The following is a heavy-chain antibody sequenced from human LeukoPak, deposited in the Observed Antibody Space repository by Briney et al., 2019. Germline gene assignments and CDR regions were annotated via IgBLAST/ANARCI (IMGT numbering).Heavy chain of an antibody. Sequence: PGRSLRLPCAASGFTVSSTYMNWARQAPGRGLEWVSTLYRDGSTYYADSVKGRFTISRDSSTNTLYLQMNNLRVEDTAVYYCARDSGDGDYEPLDYWGQGTQVTVSS. V-gene: IGHV3-53*01. CDR2: LYRDGST. CDR1: GFTVSSTY. D-gene: IGHD3-10*01. J-gene: IGHJ4*02. CDR3: ARDSGDGDYEPLDY.